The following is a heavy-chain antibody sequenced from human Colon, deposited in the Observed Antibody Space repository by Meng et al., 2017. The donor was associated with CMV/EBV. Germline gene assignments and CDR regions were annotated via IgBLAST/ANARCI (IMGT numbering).Heavy chain of an antibody. V-gene: IGHV1-8*03. D-gene: IGHD2-2*01. J-gene: IGHJ4*02. Sequence: ASVPVSCKASGYTFTSYDINWVRQATGQGLEWMGWMNPNSGNTGYAQKFQGRVTITRNTSISTAYVELSSLSSEDTAVYYCARVSCSSTSCFLYYFDYWGQGTLVTVSS. CDR2: MNPNSGNT. CDR3: ARVSCSSTSCFLYYFDY. CDR1: GYTFTSYD.